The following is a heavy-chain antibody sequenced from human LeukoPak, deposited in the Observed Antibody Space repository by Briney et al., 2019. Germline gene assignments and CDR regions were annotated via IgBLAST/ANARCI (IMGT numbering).Heavy chain of an antibody. V-gene: IGHV5-51*01. CDR1: GYXFTSYW. CDR2: IYPGDSDT. J-gene: IGHJ6*02. Sequence: GESLKISCNGSGYXFTSYWICWVRQMPGKGLEWMGIIYPGDSDTRYSPSFQGQVTISADKSISTAYLQWSSLKASDTAMYYCARHGAIAAAGTTYYYYYYGMDVWGQGTTVTVSS. CDR3: ARHGAIAAAGTTYYYYYYGMDV. D-gene: IGHD6-13*01.